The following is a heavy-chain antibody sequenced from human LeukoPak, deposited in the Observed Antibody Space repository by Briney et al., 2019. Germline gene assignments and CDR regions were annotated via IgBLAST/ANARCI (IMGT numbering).Heavy chain of an antibody. V-gene: IGHV3-23*01. CDR2: VSSTGGTT. J-gene: IGHJ6*03. Sequence: GGSLRLSCAASGFTFSSYEMNWVRQAPGKGLEWVSAVSSTGGTTYYADSVKGRFTISRDNSKNTLFLQINSLRAEDTAVYYCAKNGDRGAFCSGGTCYPYYYYYMDVWGKGTTVTISS. CDR1: GFTFSSYE. CDR3: AKNGDRGAFCSGGTCYPYYYYYMDV. D-gene: IGHD2-15*01.